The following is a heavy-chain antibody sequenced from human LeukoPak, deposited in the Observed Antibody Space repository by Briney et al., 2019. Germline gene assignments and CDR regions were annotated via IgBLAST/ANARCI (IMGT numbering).Heavy chain of an antibody. D-gene: IGHD5-24*01. CDR3: AKRGMATITGDAFDI. Sequence: PGGSLRLSCAASGFTFSSYWMSWVRQAPGKGLEWVANIKQDGSEKYYVDSVKGRFTISRDNAKNSLYLQMNSLRAEDTAVYYCAKRGMATITGDAFDIWGQGTMVTVSS. CDR2: IKQDGSEK. V-gene: IGHV3-7*01. J-gene: IGHJ3*02. CDR1: GFTFSSYW.